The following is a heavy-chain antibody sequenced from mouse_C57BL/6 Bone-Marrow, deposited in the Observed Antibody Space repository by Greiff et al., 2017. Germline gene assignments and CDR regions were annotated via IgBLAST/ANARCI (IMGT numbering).Heavy chain of an antibody. CDR3: ASRGLRYAMDY. CDR1: GYTFTDYY. D-gene: IGHD2-2*01. J-gene: IGHJ4*01. CDR2: INPNNGGT. V-gene: IGHV1-26*01. Sequence: EVQLQQSGPELVKPGASVTISCKASGYTFTDYYMNWVKQSHGKSLEWIGDINPNNGGTSYNQKFTGKATLTVDKSSSTAYMELRSPTSEDSAVYYCASRGLRYAMDYWGQGTSVTVSS.